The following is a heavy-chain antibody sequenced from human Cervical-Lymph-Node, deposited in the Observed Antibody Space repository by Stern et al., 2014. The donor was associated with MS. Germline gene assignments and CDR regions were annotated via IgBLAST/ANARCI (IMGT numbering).Heavy chain of an antibody. CDR2: ILYDGSNK. D-gene: IGHD1-26*01. CDR1: GFTFSSYG. V-gene: IGHV3-33*01. CDR3: ARDEGIGGYFDY. Sequence: VQLVESGGGVVQPGRSLRLSCAASGFTFSSYGMHWVRQAPGKGLEWVAVILYDGSNKYYADSVKGRFTISRDNSKNTLYLQMNSLRAEDTAVYYCARDEGIGGYFDYWGQGTLVTVSS. J-gene: IGHJ4*02.